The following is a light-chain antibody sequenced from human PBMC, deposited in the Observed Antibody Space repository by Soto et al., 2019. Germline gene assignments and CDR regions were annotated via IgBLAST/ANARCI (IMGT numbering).Light chain of an antibody. V-gene: IGKV1-39*01. Sequence: DIQMTQSPSSLSASVGDRDTITCRASQSISSYLNWYQQKPGKAPKLLIYAASSLQGGAPSRISGSRYGTDFSLTISSLQPEDFATYYCQHSYSTPLTFCGGTKVDIK. CDR1: QSISSY. CDR2: AAS. CDR3: QHSYSTPLT. J-gene: IGKJ4*01.